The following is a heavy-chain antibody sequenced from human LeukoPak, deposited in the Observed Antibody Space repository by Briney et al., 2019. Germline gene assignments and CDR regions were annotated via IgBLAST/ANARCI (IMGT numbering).Heavy chain of an antibody. CDR1: GFTFSTYS. J-gene: IGHJ2*01. D-gene: IGHD2-15*01. Sequence: GGSLRLSCAASGFTFSTYSMNWVRQAPGKGLEWVSSISSSSSYIHYADSVRGRFTISRDNAKNSLYLQMSSLRAEDTAVYYCARGCSGGNCMTGWYFDLWGRGTLVTVSS. CDR2: ISSSSSYI. CDR3: ARGCSGGNCMTGWYFDL. V-gene: IGHV3-21*01.